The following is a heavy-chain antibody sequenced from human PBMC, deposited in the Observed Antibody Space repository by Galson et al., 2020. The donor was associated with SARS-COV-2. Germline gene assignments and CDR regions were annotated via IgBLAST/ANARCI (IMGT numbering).Heavy chain of an antibody. CDR1: GFTFSSYA. J-gene: IGHJ4*02. V-gene: IGHV3-30-3*01. D-gene: IGHD3-22*01. CDR3: AMGYYYDSSGYFNY. Sequence: TGGSLRLSCAASGFTFSSYAMHWVRQAPGKGLEWVAVISYDGSNKYYADSVKGRFTISRDNSKNTLYLQMNSLRAEDTAVYYCAMGYYYDSSGYFNYWGQGTLVTVSS. CDR2: ISYDGSNK.